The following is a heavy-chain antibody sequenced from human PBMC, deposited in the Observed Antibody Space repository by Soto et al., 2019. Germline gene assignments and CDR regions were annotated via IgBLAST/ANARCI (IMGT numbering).Heavy chain of an antibody. Sequence: PGESLKISCKGSGYSFTSYWISWVRQMPGKGLEWMGRIDPSDSYTNYSPSFQGHVTISADKPISTAYLQWSSLKASDTAMYYCAKQTIAVVSYYYYGMDVWGQGTTVTVSS. CDR1: GYSFTSYW. D-gene: IGHD3-22*01. V-gene: IGHV5-10-1*01. CDR3: AKQTIAVVSYYYYGMDV. CDR2: IDPSDSYT. J-gene: IGHJ6*02.